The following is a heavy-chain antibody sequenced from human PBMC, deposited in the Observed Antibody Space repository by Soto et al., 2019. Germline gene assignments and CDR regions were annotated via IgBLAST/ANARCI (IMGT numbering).Heavy chain of an antibody. CDR3: TTDWDRGGDCHVFDY. D-gene: IGHD2-21*02. CDR2: IKSKTDGGTT. CDR1: GFTFSNAW. Sequence: GGSLRLSXAASGFTFSNAWMSWVRQAPGKGLEWVGRIKSKTDGGTTDYAAPVKGRFTISRDDSKNTLYLQMNSLKTEDTAVYHCTTDWDRGGDCHVFDYWGQGTLVTVSS. V-gene: IGHV3-15*01. J-gene: IGHJ4*02.